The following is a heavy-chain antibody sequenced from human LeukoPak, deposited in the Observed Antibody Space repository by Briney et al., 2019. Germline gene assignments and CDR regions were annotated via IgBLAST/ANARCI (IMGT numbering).Heavy chain of an antibody. V-gene: IGHV3-23*01. Sequence: GSLLLPSSASGFTFSSYAMGCVRQAPRKGLEWVTAIIGSGGSTYYTHSVKGRFTISRDNSKNTLYLQLNSLRAEDTAVYYCAKGRVTTSSYYYYYMDVWGKGTTVTVSS. CDR2: IIGSGGST. J-gene: IGHJ6*03. D-gene: IGHD4-17*01. CDR1: GFTFSSYA. CDR3: AKGRVTTSSYYYYYMDV.